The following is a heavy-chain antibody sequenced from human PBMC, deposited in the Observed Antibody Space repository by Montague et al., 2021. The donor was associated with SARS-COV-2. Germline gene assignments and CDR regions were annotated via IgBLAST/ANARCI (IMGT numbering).Heavy chain of an antibody. CDR3: ARDVRPWDYGMDV. CDR2: ISHSGTT. J-gene: IGHJ6*02. Sequence: SETLSLTCTVSGDSISNYFWNWVRQAPGKGLEWIAYISHSGTTNYNPSLRRRVTISIDRSNNQFSLKLNSVTAADTAVYYCARDVRPWDYGMDVWGQGTKVTVSS. V-gene: IGHV4-59*01. CDR1: GDSISNYF. D-gene: IGHD2/OR15-2a*01.